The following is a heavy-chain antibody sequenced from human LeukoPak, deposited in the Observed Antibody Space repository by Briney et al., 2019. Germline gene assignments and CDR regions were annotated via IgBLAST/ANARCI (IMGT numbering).Heavy chain of an antibody. CDR3: ARPYYGSGSYRIDY. CDR2: INPNSGGT. Sequence: GASVKVSCKASGYTFTSYYMHWVRQAPGQGLEWMGWINPNSGGTNYAQKFQGRVTMTRDTSISTAYMELSRLRSDDTAVYYCARPYYGSGSYRIDYWGQGTLVTVSS. CDR1: GYTFTSYY. D-gene: IGHD3-10*01. V-gene: IGHV1-2*02. J-gene: IGHJ4*02.